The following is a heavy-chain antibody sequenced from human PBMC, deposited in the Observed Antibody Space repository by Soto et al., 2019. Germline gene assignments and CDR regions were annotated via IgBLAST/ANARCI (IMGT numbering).Heavy chain of an antibody. V-gene: IGHV3-30-3*01. D-gene: IGHD3-22*01. Sequence: VGSLRLSCAASGFTFSSYAMHWVRQAPGKGLEWVAVISYDGSNKYYADSVKGRFTISRDNSKNTLYLQMNSLRAEDTAVYYCARDPRSYDSSGLILAGAFDIWGQGTMVTVSS. CDR1: GFTFSSYA. CDR3: ARDPRSYDSSGLILAGAFDI. CDR2: ISYDGSNK. J-gene: IGHJ3*02.